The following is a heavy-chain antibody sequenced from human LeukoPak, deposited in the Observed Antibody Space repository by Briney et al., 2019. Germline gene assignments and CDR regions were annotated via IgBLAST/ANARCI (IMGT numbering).Heavy chain of an antibody. V-gene: IGHV3-23*01. CDR3: AKGGDDFDY. CDR1: GFTFSSYG. Sequence: GGSLRLSCAASGFTFSSYGMSWVRQAPGKGLEWVSGIVGSGGRTYYAGAVKGRFTISRDNYKNTLYLQMNSLRAVDTGVYYCAKGGDDFDYWGQGTLVTVSS. CDR2: IVGSGGRT. D-gene: IGHD3-10*01. J-gene: IGHJ4*02.